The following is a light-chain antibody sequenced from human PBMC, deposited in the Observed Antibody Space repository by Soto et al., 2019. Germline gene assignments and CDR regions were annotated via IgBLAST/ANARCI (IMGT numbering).Light chain of an antibody. V-gene: IGKV3-15*01. CDR2: GAS. CDR3: QQRSNWPRT. CDR1: QSVNSN. J-gene: IGKJ1*01. Sequence: EIVMTQSPATLSVSPGERATLSCRASQSVNSNLAWYQQRPGQAPRLLIYGASTRATGIPARFSGSGSGTEFTLTISSLQSEDFAVYYCQQRSNWPRTFGQGTKVDIK.